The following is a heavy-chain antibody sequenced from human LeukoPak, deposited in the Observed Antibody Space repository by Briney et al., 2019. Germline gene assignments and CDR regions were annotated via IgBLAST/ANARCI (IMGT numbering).Heavy chain of an antibody. CDR1: GFPFSDYP. J-gene: IGHJ6*04. CDR2: ISYDGNDE. CDR3: AELGITMIGGV. D-gene: IGHD3-10*02. V-gene: IGHV3-30*04. Sequence: GGSLRLSCAASGFPFSDYPMHWVRQAPGKGLEWLAFISYDGNDENYADSMKGRFTISRDNSKNTLFLQINSLRTEDTAVYYCAELGITMIGGVWGKGTTVTISS.